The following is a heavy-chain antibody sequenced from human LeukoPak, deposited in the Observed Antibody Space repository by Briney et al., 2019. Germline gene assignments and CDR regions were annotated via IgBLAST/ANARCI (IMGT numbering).Heavy chain of an antibody. CDR2: ISSSGSTI. CDR3: AAVIGYCSGGSCYGGYYYYYMDV. J-gene: IGHJ6*03. D-gene: IGHD2-15*01. CDR1: GFTFSDYY. Sequence: GGSLRLSCAASGFTFSDYYMSWIRQAPGKGLEWVSYISSSGSTIYYADSVKGGSTIDRDNAKNSLYLQMNSLRAEDTAVYYCAAVIGYCSGGSCYGGYYYYYMDVWGKGTTVTVSS. V-gene: IGHV3-11*04.